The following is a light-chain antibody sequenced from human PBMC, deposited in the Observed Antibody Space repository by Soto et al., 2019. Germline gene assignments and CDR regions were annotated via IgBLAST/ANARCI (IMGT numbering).Light chain of an antibody. Sequence: EIVLTQSPGTLSLSPGARATLSCRASQSVSSSYLAWYQQKPGQAPRLLIYGASARATGIPDRFSGGGSGAEYTLTISSLQSEDFAVYYCQQYDKWPRTFGQGTKVDIK. J-gene: IGKJ1*01. CDR2: GAS. CDR3: QQYDKWPRT. V-gene: IGKV3-20*01. CDR1: QSVSSSY.